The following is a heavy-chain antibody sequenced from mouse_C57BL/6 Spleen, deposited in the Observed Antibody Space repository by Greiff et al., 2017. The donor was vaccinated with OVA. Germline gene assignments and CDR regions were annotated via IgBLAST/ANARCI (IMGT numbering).Heavy chain of an antibody. Sequence: EVKLMESGPELVKPGDSVKISCKASGYSFTGYFMNWVMQSHGKSLEWIGRINPYNGDTFYNQKFKGKATLTVDKSSSTAHMELRSLTSEDSAVYYCARGEVGYGNYYWYFDVWGTGTTVTVSS. CDR1: GYSFTGYF. V-gene: IGHV1-20*01. D-gene: IGHD2-10*02. J-gene: IGHJ1*03. CDR3: ARGEVGYGNYYWYFDV. CDR2: INPYNGDT.